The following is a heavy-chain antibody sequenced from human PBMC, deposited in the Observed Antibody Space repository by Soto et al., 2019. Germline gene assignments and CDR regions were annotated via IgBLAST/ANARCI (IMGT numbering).Heavy chain of an antibody. CDR3: ARGRRYYYDILVPFDY. D-gene: IGHD3-9*01. CDR1: GGSFSGYY. J-gene: IGHJ4*02. CDR2: INHSGST. Sequence: SETLSLTCAVYGGSFSGYYWSWIRQPPGKGLEWIGEINHSGSTNYNPSLKSRVTISVDTSKNQFSLKLSSVTAADTAVYYCARGRRYYYDILVPFDYWGQGTLVTVSS. V-gene: IGHV4-34*01.